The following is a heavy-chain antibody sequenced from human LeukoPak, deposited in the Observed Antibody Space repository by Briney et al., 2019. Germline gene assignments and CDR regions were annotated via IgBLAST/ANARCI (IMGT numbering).Heavy chain of an antibody. D-gene: IGHD3-3*01. CDR2: IYTSGST. CDR1: GGSISSGSYY. Sequence: PSETLSLTCTVSGGSISSGSYYWSWIRQPAGTGLEWIGRIYTSGSTNYNPSLKSRVTISVDTSKNQFSLKLSSVTAADTAVYYCARDNYDFWSGYSNWFDPWGQGTLVTVSS. V-gene: IGHV4-61*02. CDR3: ARDNYDFWSGYSNWFDP. J-gene: IGHJ5*02.